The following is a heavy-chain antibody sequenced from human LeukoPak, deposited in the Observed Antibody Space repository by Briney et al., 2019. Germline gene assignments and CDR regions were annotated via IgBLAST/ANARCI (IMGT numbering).Heavy chain of an antibody. CDR1: GFTLSNHW. Sequence: GGSLRLSCAASGFTLSNHWMHWVRQVPGKGLVWVSRINSDGSSTRHADSVKGRFTISRDNAKNTLYLQMTSLRADDTAVYYCPRDRVLHYFDYWGQGALVTVSS. CDR3: PRDRVLHYFDY. D-gene: IGHD3-16*01. CDR2: INSDGSST. V-gene: IGHV3-74*01. J-gene: IGHJ4*02.